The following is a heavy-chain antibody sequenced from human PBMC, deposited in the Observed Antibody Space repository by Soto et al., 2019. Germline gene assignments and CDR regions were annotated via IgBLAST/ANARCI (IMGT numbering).Heavy chain of an antibody. J-gene: IGHJ4*02. CDR1: GGIFHGYG. V-gene: IGHV3-33*01. Sequence: GGSLRLSCAVPGGIFHGYGMHWVRQAPEKGLEWVAIIRFDGSNEEYADSVKGRFTISRDNSKNTLYLQMNTLGAEDTAVYYCARDGIGGTVFRGYLDYWGRGTVVTVSS. D-gene: IGHD1-7*01. CDR2: IRFDGSNE. CDR3: ARDGIGGTVFRGYLDY.